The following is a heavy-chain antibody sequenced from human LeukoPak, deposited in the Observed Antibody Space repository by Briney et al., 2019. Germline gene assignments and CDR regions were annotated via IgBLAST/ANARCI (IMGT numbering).Heavy chain of an antibody. Sequence: SETLSLTCAVSGGSISSSNWWSWVRQPPGKGLEWIGEIYHSGSTYYNPSLKSRVTISVDTSKNQFSLKLSSVTAADTAVYYCARGSTRDPSDYWGQGTLVTVSS. CDR2: IYHSGST. V-gene: IGHV4-4*02. J-gene: IGHJ4*02. CDR1: GGSISSSNW. CDR3: ARGSTRDPSDY.